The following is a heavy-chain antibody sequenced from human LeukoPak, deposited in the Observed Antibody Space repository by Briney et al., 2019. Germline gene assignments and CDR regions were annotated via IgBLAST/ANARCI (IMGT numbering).Heavy chain of an antibody. J-gene: IGHJ4*02. CDR1: GYTFTSYG. CDR2: ISAYNGNT. D-gene: IGHD3-22*01. V-gene: IGHV1-18*01. CDR3: ARTSGYYYHFDY. Sequence: ASVKVSCKASGYTFTSYGISWVRQAPGQGLEWMGWISAYNGNTNYAQKLQGRVTMATDTSTSTAYMEPRSLRSDDTAVYYCARTSGYYYHFDYWGQGTLVTVSS.